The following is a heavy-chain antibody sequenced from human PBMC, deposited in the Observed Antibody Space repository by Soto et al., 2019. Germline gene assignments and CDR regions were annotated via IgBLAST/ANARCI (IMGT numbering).Heavy chain of an antibody. J-gene: IGHJ4*02. CDR2: VYHSGTT. CDR3: AVPGPGDFDY. Sequence: PSETLSLTCAVSGASIGTNNWWSWVRQPPGKGLEWIGEVYHSGTTNCNPSLKSRVTISIDKSKNQFSLTLTSMTAADTAFYYCAVPGPGDFDYWRQGTLLTVST. V-gene: IGHV4-4*02. CDR1: GASIGTNNW.